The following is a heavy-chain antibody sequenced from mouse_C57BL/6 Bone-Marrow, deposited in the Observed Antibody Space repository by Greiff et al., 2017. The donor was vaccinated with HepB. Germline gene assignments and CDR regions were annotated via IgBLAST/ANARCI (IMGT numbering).Heavy chain of an antibody. J-gene: IGHJ1*03. CDR2: ISSGGDYI. Sequence: EVKLVESGEGLVKPGGSLKLSCAASGFTFSSYAMSWVRQTPEKRLEWVAYISSGGDYIYYVDTVKGRFTISRDNARNTLYLQMSSLKSEDTAMYYCTRDRPYYYGSSWYFDVWGTGTTVTVSS. D-gene: IGHD1-1*01. CDR1: GFTFSSYA. V-gene: IGHV5-9-1*02. CDR3: TRDRPYYYGSSWYFDV.